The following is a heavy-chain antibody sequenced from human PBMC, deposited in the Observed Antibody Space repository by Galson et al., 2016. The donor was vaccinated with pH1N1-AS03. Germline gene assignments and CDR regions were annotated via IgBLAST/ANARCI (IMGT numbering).Heavy chain of an antibody. D-gene: IGHD3-10*01. J-gene: IGHJ4*02. CDR1: GYTFTNNG. CDR2: ISPIFGSA. Sequence: SCKASGYTFTNNGINWVRQAPGQGLEWMGGISPIFGSANHAQKFQGRVTITADIFTNTAYMELRGLSSEDTAVYYCARGLTYHFGSGSVFWGQGTLVTVSS. CDR3: ARGLTYHFGSGSVF. V-gene: IGHV1-69*06.